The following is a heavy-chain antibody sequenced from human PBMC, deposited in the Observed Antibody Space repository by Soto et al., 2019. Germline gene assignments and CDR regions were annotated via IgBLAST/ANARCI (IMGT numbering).Heavy chain of an antibody. CDR2: IYYSGST. Sequence: QVQLQESGPGLVKPSQTLSLTCTVSVGSISSGGYYWSWIRQHPGKGLEWIGYIYYSGSTYYNPSLKSRVTISVDTSKNQFSLKRSAVTAADTAVYYCARLGGEVVAATPRPDGYVVDYWGQGTLVTVSS. V-gene: IGHV4-31*03. D-gene: IGHD2-15*01. CDR3: ARLGGEVVAATPRPDGYVVDY. CDR1: VGSISSGGYY. J-gene: IGHJ4*02.